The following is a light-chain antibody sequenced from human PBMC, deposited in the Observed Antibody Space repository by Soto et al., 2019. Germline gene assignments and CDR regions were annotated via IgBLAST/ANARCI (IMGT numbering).Light chain of an antibody. CDR1: QSGSSY. J-gene: IGKJ4*01. CDR2: DAS. Sequence: IVLTPDPATLSLCPGDRATLSCRASQSGSSYLSWYQQTGGQAPRLLIYDASSRAPGIQARFSGSGSGTDFTLTISSLAPEYVAFYYCQQRSVWPTFGGGTKVEIK. V-gene: IGKV3-11*01. CDR3: QQRSVWPT.